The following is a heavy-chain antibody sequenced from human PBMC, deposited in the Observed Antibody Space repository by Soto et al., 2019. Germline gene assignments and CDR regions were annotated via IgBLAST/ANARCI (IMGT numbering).Heavy chain of an antibody. D-gene: IGHD3-22*01. CDR2: ISGSGGST. CDR1: GFTFSSYA. J-gene: IGHJ3*02. V-gene: IGHV3-23*01. CDR3: AKELRSGYYSINDAFDI. Sequence: GGSLRLSCAASGFTFSSYAMSWVRQAPGKGLEWVSAISGSGGSTYYADSVKGRFTISRDNSKNTLYLQMNSLRAEDTAVYYCAKELRSGYYSINDAFDIWGQGTMVTVSS.